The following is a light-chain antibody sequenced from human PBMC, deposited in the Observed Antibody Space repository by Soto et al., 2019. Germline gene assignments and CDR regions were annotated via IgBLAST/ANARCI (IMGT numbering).Light chain of an antibody. CDR3: QQYDTSPMT. Sequence: EIVLTQSPGTLSLSPGERATLSCRASQSVSSNYLAWYQQKPGQGPRLLVSGVSTRATGIPDRFGGSGSGTDFTLTISRLEPEDFAVYYCQQYDTSPMTFGQGTKGEI. V-gene: IGKV3-20*01. J-gene: IGKJ1*01. CDR2: GVS. CDR1: QSVSSNY.